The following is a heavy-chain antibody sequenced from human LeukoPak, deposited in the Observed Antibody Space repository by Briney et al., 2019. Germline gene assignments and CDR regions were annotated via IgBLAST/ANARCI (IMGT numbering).Heavy chain of an antibody. CDR1: GFTFSSYE. V-gene: IGHV3-48*03. J-gene: IGHJ6*04. Sequence: GSLKLSCAASGFTFSSYEMNWVRQARGKGLEGVSYISSSGSTIYYADSVKGRFTISRDNAKNSLYLQMNSLRAEDTAVYYCAELGITMIGGVWGKGTTVTISS. CDR2: ISSSGSTI. CDR3: AELGITMIGGV. D-gene: IGHD3-10*02.